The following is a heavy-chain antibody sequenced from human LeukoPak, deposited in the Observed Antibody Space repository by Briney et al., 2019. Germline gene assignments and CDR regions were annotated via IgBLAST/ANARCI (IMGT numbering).Heavy chain of an antibody. CDR2: ISSSSSYI. CDR3: ARVPLGLGINFGDY. Sequence: GGSLRLSCAASGFTFSSYSMNWVRQAPGKGLEWVSSISSSSSYIYYADSVKGRFTISRDNAKNSLYLQMNSLRAEDTAVYYCARVPLGLGINFGDYWGQGTLVTVSS. V-gene: IGHV3-21*01. D-gene: IGHD7-27*01. CDR1: GFTFSSYS. J-gene: IGHJ4*02.